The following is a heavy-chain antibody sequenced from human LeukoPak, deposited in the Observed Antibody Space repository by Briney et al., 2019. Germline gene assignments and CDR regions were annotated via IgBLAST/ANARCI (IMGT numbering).Heavy chain of an antibody. D-gene: IGHD1/OR15-1a*01. Sequence: SETLSLTCAVYGGSFSGYYWSWIRQPPGKGLEWIGEFNHSGSTNYNPSLKSRVTISVDTSKNQFSLKLTSVTAADTAVYYCARERNRRATFYQSPLDHWGQGTLVTVSS. CDR3: ARERNRRATFYQSPLDH. CDR1: GGSFSGYY. CDR2: FNHSGST. V-gene: IGHV4-34*01. J-gene: IGHJ4*02.